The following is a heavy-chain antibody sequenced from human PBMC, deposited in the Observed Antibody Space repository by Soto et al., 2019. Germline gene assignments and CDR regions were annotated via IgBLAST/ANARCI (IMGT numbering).Heavy chain of an antibody. J-gene: IGHJ6*02. V-gene: IGHV1-69*02. CDR3: ASFRGSYGMDV. CDR1: GGTFSSYT. D-gene: IGHD3-10*01. Sequence: SVKVSCKGSGGTFSSYTISWVRQAPGQGLEWMGRIIPILGIANHAQKFQGRVTITADKSTSTAYMELSSLSSEDTAVYYCASFRGSYGMDVWGQGTTVTVSS. CDR2: IIPILGIA.